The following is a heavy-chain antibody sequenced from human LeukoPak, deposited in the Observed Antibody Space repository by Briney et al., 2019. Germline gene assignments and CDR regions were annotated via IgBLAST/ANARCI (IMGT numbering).Heavy chain of an antibody. CDR3: ARDLRRLQFTPEGADY. J-gene: IGHJ4*02. CDR1: GFTFSSYE. V-gene: IGHV3-48*03. CDR2: ISSGGSTI. Sequence: GGSLRLSCAASGFTFSSYEMNWVRQAPGKGLEWVSYISSGGSTIYYADSVKGRFTISRDNAKNPLYLQVNSLRAEDTAVYFCARDLRRLQFTPEGADYWGQGTLVTVSS. D-gene: IGHD4-11*01.